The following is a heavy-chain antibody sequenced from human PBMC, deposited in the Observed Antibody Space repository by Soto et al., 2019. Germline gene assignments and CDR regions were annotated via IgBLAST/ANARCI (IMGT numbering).Heavy chain of an antibody. J-gene: IGHJ4*02. D-gene: IGHD3-22*01. CDR3: ARAITYYYDSSGYWAFRY. V-gene: IGHV1-69*01. Sequence: QVQLVQSGAEVKKPGSSVKVSCKASGGTFSSYAISWVRQAPGQGLEWIGGIIPIFGTANYAQKFQGRVTITADESTSTAYMELSSLRSEDTAVYYCARAITYYYDSSGYWAFRYWGQGTLVTVSS. CDR1: GGTFSSYA. CDR2: IIPIFGTA.